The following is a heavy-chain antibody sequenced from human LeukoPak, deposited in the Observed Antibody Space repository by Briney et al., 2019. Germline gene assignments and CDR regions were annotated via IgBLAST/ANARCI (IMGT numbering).Heavy chain of an antibody. CDR2: RKQDGSEK. V-gene: IGHV3-7*01. CDR1: GFSFSNYW. J-gene: IGHJ4*02. Sequence: PGGSLRLSCAASGFSFSNYWLTWVRQAPGQGLEWVANRKQDGSEKHYVDSVKGRFTISRDNAKNSLYLQMNSLRAEDTAVYYCARDRQIAYWGQGTLVTVSS. CDR3: ARDRQIAY.